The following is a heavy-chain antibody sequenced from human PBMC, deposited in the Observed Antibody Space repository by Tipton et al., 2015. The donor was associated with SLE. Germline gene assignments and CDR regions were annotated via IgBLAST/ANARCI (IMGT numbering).Heavy chain of an antibody. D-gene: IGHD3-10*01. CDR2: IYYSGGT. CDR3: ARGEPYGVRGATPDY. J-gene: IGHJ4*02. CDR1: GGSISSYY. V-gene: IGHV4-59*01. Sequence: TLSLTCTVSGGSISSYYWSWIRQPPGKGLEWIGYIYYSGGTNYNPSLQSRVTISVDTSKNQFSLKLSSVTAADTAVYYCARGEPYGVRGATPDYWGQGTLVTVSS.